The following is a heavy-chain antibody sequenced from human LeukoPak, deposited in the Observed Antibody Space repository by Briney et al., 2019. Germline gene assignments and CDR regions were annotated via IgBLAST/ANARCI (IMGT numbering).Heavy chain of an antibody. J-gene: IGHJ6*02. CDR2: ISGDGTIT. CDR3: AKNNPRFYHHFGIDV. Sequence: PGGSLRLSCAASGLNLDAYAMHWVRQAPGKGLEGFSLISGDGTITYYADSVKGRFTIPRENSNNSLFLEMNSLRNEDTPLYYCAKNNPRFYHHFGIDVRGQGTTVTVSS. V-gene: IGHV3-43*02. CDR1: GLNLDAYA.